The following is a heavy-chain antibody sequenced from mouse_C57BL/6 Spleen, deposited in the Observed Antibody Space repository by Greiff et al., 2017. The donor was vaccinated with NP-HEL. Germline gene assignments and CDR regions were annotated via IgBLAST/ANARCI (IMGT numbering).Heavy chain of an antibody. D-gene: IGHD2-5*01. V-gene: IGHV1-55*01. J-gene: IGHJ2*01. CDR1: GYTFTSYW. CDR2: IYPGSGST. Sequence: QVQLKESGAELVKPGASVKMSCKASGYTFTSYWITWVKQRPGQGLEWIGDIYPGSGSTNYNEKFKSKATLTVDTSSSTAYMQLSSLTSEDSAVYYCARVSKYYFDYWGQGTTLTVSS. CDR3: ARVSKYYFDY.